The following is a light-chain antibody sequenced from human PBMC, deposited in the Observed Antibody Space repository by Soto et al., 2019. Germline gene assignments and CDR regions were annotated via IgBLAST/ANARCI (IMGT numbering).Light chain of an antibody. CDR1: QSVSSY. CDR3: QQRSNWPPVT. CDR2: DAS. V-gene: IGKV3-11*01. Sequence: EIVLTQSPATLSLSPGERATLSCMASQSVSSYLAWYQQKPGQAPRLLIYDASNRATGIPARFSGSGSGTDFTLTISRLEPEDFAIYYCQQRSNWPPVTFGGGTKVEIK. J-gene: IGKJ4*01.